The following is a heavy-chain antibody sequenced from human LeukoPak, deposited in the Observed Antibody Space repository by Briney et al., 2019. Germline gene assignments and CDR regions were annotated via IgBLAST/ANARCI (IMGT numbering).Heavy chain of an antibody. D-gene: IGHD2-21*02. Sequence: SWVRQPPGKGLEWIGEIYHSGSTNYNPSLKSRVTISVDKSKNQFSLKLSSVTAADTAVYYCARAYCGGDCYPLDYWGQGTLVTVSS. CDR3: ARAYCGGDCYPLDY. J-gene: IGHJ4*02. V-gene: IGHV4-4*02. CDR2: IYHSGST.